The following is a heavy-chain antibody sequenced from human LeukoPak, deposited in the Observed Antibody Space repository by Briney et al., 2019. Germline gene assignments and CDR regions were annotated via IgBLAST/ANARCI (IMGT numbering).Heavy chain of an antibody. Sequence: ASVTLSCKASGYTFTTHGIGWVRHAPGQGLEWVGWLRGYNGATRYAQNFQGRVTMTTDTSTTTAYRELRSLRSDDTAVYYCARWVDYYDSSSYPYYFYYMDVWGEGTTVTVSS. CDR2: LRGYNGAT. CDR3: ARWVDYYDSSSYPYYFYYMDV. D-gene: IGHD3-22*01. CDR1: GYTFTTHG. J-gene: IGHJ6*03. V-gene: IGHV1-18*01.